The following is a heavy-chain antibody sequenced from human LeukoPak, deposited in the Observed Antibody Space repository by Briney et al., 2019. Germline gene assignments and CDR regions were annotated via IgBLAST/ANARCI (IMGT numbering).Heavy chain of an antibody. D-gene: IGHD3-9*01. V-gene: IGHV5-10-1*01. CDR1: GYSFTSYW. J-gene: IGHJ5*02. CDR2: IDPSDSYT. Sequence: GESLKISCKGSGYSFTSYWISWVRQMPGKGLGWMGRIDPSDSYTNYSPSFQGHVTISADKSISTAYLQWSSLKASDTAMYYCARTSKQYYDILTGDPWGQGTLVTVSS. CDR3: ARTSKQYYDILTGDP.